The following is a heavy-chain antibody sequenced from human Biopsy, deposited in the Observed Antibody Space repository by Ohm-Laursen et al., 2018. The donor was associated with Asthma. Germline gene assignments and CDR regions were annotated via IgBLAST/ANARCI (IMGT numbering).Heavy chain of an antibody. CDR3: AKDVFPGWELRRGPDY. Sequence: SPRLSCAASGFTFSNYGMHWVRQAPGKGLDWVAVISFDGSNKNYTDSVKGRFTISRDNSRNTLHLQMNSLRAEDTAVYYCAKDVFPGWELRRGPDYWGQGTLVTASS. CDR1: GFTFSNYG. V-gene: IGHV3-30*18. D-gene: IGHD1-26*01. J-gene: IGHJ4*02. CDR2: ISFDGSNK.